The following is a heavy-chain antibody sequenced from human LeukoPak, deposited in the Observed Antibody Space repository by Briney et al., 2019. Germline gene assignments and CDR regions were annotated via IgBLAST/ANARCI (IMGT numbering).Heavy chain of an antibody. CDR1: GFTFSTYA. CDR3: AKSGGLSGSGRLAMDV. V-gene: IGHV3-23*01. D-gene: IGHD3-10*01. CDR2: ISGSGGST. J-gene: IGHJ6*02. Sequence: GGSLRLSCAASGFTFSTYAMSWVRLAPGKGLECVSGISGSGGSTYYADSVKGRFTSSRDNSNNTLYVQMNSLRVEDMAVYYCAKSGGLSGSGRLAMDVWGQGTTVTVSS.